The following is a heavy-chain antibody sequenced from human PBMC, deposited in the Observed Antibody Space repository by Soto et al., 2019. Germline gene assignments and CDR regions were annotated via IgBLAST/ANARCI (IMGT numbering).Heavy chain of an antibody. Sequence: EVQLLESGGGLVQPGGSLRLSCAASGFTFSSYAMSCVRQAPGKGLEWVSAISGSGGSTYYADSVKGRFTISRDNSKNTLYLQMNSLRAEDTAVYYCATPLRGQLLRLDYWGQGTLVTVSS. D-gene: IGHD2-2*01. CDR1: GFTFSSYA. V-gene: IGHV3-23*01. CDR2: ISGSGGST. J-gene: IGHJ4*02. CDR3: ATPLRGQLLRLDY.